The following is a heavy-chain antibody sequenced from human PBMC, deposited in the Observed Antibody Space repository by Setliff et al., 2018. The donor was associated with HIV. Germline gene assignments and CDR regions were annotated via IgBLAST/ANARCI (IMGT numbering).Heavy chain of an antibody. D-gene: IGHD1-1*01. CDR1: GSSISSNYY. Sequence: PSETLSLTCTVSGSSISSNYYWAWIRQAPGKGLEWIGCIDASANTYYIPSLKSRVTISLDTSKNQSSLKLTSVTAADTAVYYCASAGSGTRAPPRYWGQGTLVTVSS. J-gene: IGHJ4*02. V-gene: IGHV4-38-2*02. CDR3: ASAGSGTRAPPRY. CDR2: IDASANT.